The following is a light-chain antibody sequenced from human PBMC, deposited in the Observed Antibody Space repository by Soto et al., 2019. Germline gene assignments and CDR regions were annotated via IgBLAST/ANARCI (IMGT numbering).Light chain of an antibody. Sequence: EIVLTQSPATLSLSPGERATLSCRASQSVSSYLAWYQQKPGQAPRLLIYDASNRATGIPARFSGSGSGTDFTLTISSLEPEDFAVYYCQQRSNWSTFAQGTRLEIK. J-gene: IGKJ5*01. CDR1: QSVSSY. V-gene: IGKV3-11*01. CDR3: QQRSNWST. CDR2: DAS.